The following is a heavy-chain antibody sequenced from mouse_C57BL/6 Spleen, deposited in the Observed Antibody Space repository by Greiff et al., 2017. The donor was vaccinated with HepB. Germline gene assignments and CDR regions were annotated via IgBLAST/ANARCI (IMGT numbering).Heavy chain of an antibody. CDR1: GYAFSSSW. V-gene: IGHV1-82*01. CDR3: AREDYGGY. D-gene: IGHD1-1*01. J-gene: IGHJ2*01. Sequence: QVQLQQSGPELVKPGASVKISCKASGYAFSSSWMNWVKQRPGKGLEWIGRIYPGDGDTNYNGKFKGKATLTADKSSSTAYMQLSSLTSEDSAVYFCAREDYGGYWGQGTTLTVSS. CDR2: IYPGDGDT.